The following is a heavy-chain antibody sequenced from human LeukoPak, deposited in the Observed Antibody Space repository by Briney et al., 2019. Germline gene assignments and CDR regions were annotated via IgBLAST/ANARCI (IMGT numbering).Heavy chain of an antibody. CDR1: GYSFTTYW. CDR2: IYPGDSDT. D-gene: IGHD3-10*01. V-gene: IGHV5-51*01. Sequence: GESLKISCKGSGYSFTTYWIGWVRQMPGKGLECMGIIYPGDSDTRYSPSFQGQVTISADKSISTAYLQWSSLKASDTAMYYCASTRLFVDRSYYYGSGSLFVGFDYWGQGTLVAVSS. J-gene: IGHJ4*02. CDR3: ASTRLFVDRSYYYGSGSLFVGFDY.